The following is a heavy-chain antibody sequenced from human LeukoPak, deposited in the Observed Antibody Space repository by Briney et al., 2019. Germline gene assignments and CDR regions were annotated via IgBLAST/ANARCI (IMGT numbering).Heavy chain of an antibody. Sequence: PSETLSLTCAVYGGSFSGYYWSWIRQAPGKGLEWVSYISSSGSTIYYADSVKGRFTISRDNAKNSLYLQMNSLRAEDTAVYYCARGGSSLYNWFDPWGQGTLVTVSS. CDR2: ISSSGSTI. CDR1: GGSFSGYY. V-gene: IGHV3-11*04. J-gene: IGHJ5*02. D-gene: IGHD6-6*01. CDR3: ARGGSSLYNWFDP.